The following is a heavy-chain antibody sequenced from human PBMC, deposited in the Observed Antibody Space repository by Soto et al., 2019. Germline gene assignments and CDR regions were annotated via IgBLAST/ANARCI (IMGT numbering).Heavy chain of an antibody. CDR1: GFPFSTSA. CDR3: GKYSGSYPVYNGMNV. CDR2: ISATSDAA. Sequence: GGSLRLSCAASGFPFSTSAMNWVRQAPGKGLEWVSIISATSDAAYYAESVKGRFTSSRDNSKNTLYLQMNSLRPEDTAMYYCGKYSGSYPVYNGMNVWGQGTTVTVSS. D-gene: IGHD1-26*01. J-gene: IGHJ6*02. V-gene: IGHV3-23*01.